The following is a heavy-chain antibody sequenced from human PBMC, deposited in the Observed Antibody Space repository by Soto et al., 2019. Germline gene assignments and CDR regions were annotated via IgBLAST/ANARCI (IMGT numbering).Heavy chain of an antibody. V-gene: IGHV3-21*01. Sequence: VQLVESGGGLVKPGGSLRLSCAASGFTFSSYSMNWVRQAPGKGLEWVSSISSSSSYIYYADSVKGRFTISRDNAKNSLYLQMNSLRAEDTAVYYCARDFRTVTTTHYYYYGMDVWGQGTTVTVSS. CDR3: ARDFRTVTTTHYYYYGMDV. CDR1: GFTFSSYS. J-gene: IGHJ6*02. CDR2: ISSSSSYI. D-gene: IGHD4-17*01.